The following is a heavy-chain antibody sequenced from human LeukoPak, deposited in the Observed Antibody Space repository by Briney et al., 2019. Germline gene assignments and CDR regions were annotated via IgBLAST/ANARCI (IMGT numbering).Heavy chain of an antibody. CDR2: IKQDGSEK. CDR1: GFTFSSYW. Sequence: GGSLRPSCAASGFTFSSYWMSWVRQAPGKGLEWVANIKQDGSEKYYVDSVKGRFTISRDNARNSLYLQMNSLRAEDTAVYYCARALGRGVIFDYWGQGTLVTVSS. J-gene: IGHJ4*02. D-gene: IGHD3-10*01. CDR3: ARALGRGVIFDY. V-gene: IGHV3-7*01.